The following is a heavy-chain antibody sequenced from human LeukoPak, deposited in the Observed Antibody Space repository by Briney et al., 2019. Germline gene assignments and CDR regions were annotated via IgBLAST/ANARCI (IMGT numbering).Heavy chain of an antibody. CDR3: AKDRLDIVVVPAARMGWFDP. J-gene: IGHJ5*02. Sequence: PGGSLRLSRAASGFTFSSYAMSWVRQAPGKGLEWVSAISGSGGSTYYADSVKGRFTISRDNSKNTLYLQMNSLRAEDTAVYYCAKDRLDIVVVPAARMGWFDPWGQGTLVTVSS. CDR2: ISGSGGST. D-gene: IGHD2-2*03. V-gene: IGHV3-23*01. CDR1: GFTFSSYA.